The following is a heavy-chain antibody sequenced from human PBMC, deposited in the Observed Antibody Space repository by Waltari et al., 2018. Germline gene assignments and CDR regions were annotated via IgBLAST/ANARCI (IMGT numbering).Heavy chain of an antibody. CDR3: ARDRFCTNTNCFVFDY. V-gene: IGHV4-38-2*02. J-gene: IGHJ4*02. Sequence: QVQLQESGPGLVKPSETLSLTCTVSGDSISNGYYWGWIRQPPGKGLGWIGTINHSGSIYSNPSLKSRVTWSVATSKNQFSLKVTSVTAADTAVYFCARDRFCTNTNCFVFDYWGQGTLATVSS. D-gene: IGHD2-8*01. CDR2: INHSGSI. CDR1: GDSISNGYY.